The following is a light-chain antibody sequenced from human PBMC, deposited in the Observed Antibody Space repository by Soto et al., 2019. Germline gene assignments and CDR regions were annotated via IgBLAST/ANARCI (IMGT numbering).Light chain of an antibody. Sequence: DIQMTQSPSTLSASVGDRVTITCRASQSISSWLAWYQQKPGKAPKLLIYDASSLESGVPSRFSGSGSGTEITITISSLQPDDFATYYRQQYNSYPTFGGGTKVDIK. J-gene: IGKJ4*01. V-gene: IGKV1-5*01. CDR2: DAS. CDR1: QSISSW. CDR3: QQYNSYPT.